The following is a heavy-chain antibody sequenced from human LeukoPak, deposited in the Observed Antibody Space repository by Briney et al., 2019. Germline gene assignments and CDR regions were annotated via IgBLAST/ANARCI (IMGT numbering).Heavy chain of an antibody. CDR3: ARDLGGYGKRYFDS. Sequence: SETLSLTCTVSGGSINSGGYYWSWTRQLPGKGLEWIGYIYDSENTFYNPSLKSRVTISVDTSKNQFSLKLRSVTAADTAVYYCARDLGGYGKRYFDSWGQGTLVTVSS. D-gene: IGHD5-12*01. J-gene: IGHJ4*02. V-gene: IGHV4-31*03. CDR1: GGSINSGGYY. CDR2: IYDSENT.